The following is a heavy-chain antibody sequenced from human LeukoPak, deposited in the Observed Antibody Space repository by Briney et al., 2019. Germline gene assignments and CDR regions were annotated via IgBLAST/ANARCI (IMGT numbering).Heavy chain of an antibody. V-gene: IGHV3-48*01. Sequence: GGSLRLSCAASGFTFSSYSMTWVRQAPGKGLEWVSYISSSSSTIYYADSVKGRFTISRDNAKNSLYLQMNSLRAEDTAVYYCARGIGYCSSTSCYDYFDYWGQGTLVTVSS. CDR1: GFTFSSYS. CDR2: ISSSSSTI. J-gene: IGHJ4*02. D-gene: IGHD2-2*01. CDR3: ARGIGYCSSTSCYDYFDY.